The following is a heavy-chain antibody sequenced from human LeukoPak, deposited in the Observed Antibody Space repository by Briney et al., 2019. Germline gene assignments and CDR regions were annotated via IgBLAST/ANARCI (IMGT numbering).Heavy chain of an antibody. D-gene: IGHD6-19*01. CDR2: ISSSSIYI. CDR3: ASWDPRWAVAGSTFDY. CDR1: GFTFSSYS. Sequence: GGTLRLSCAASGFTFSSYSMNWVRQAPGKGLEWFSSISSSSIYIYYADSVKGRFTTSRDNAKKSLYLQMNSLRAEDTAVYYCASWDPRWAVAGSTFDYWGQGTLVTVSS. V-gene: IGHV3-21*01. J-gene: IGHJ4*02.